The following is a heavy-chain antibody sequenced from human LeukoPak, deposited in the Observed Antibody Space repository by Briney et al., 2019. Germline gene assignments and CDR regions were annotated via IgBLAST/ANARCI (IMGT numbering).Heavy chain of an antibody. CDR3: ARDSHAWYGQYYFDF. V-gene: IGHV4-39*07. CDR2: IYYFGTT. J-gene: IGHJ4*02. Sequence: SETLSLTCTVSGGSIIDSSYYWGWIRQPPGKGLGWIGNIYYFGTTLHNPSLKSRVTMSVDSCKNPFSLILSSVTAADTAVYYWARDSHAWYGQYYFDFWGQGALVTVSS. CDR1: GGSIIDSSYY. D-gene: IGHD6-13*01.